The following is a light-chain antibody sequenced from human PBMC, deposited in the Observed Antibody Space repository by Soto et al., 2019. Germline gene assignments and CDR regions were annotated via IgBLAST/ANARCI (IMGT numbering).Light chain of an antibody. Sequence: DIQMTQSPSTLSASVGDRVTITCRASQNINNWLAWYQQKPGMAHKLLIYDASSLGSGVPSRFSGSGSGTEFSLTITSLQPDDFATYYCQQYNSDSWAFGQGTKVEI. V-gene: IGKV1-5*01. CDR1: QNINNW. CDR3: QQYNSDSWA. J-gene: IGKJ1*01. CDR2: DAS.